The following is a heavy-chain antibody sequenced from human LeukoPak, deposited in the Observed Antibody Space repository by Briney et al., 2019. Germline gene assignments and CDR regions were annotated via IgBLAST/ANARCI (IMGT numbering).Heavy chain of an antibody. D-gene: IGHD3-3*01. CDR3: ARDRTAVTIFGVVIGY. J-gene: IGHJ4*02. Sequence: GGSLRLSCAASGFTFSTYAMSWVRQAPGKGLEWVSSITDSGGDTYYAESVRGRFTISRDNSKNSLYLQMNSLRAEDTAVYYCARDRTAVTIFGVVIGYWGQGTLVTVSS. CDR1: GFTFSTYA. V-gene: IGHV3-23*01. CDR2: ITDSGGDT.